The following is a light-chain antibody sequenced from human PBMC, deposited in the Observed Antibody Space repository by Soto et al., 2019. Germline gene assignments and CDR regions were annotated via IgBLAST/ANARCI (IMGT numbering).Light chain of an antibody. CDR2: DVS. Sequence: DIQMTQSPSTLSASVGERVTITCRASQSVSNWLAWYQQKPGKAXKLLIYDVSSLESGVPSRFGGSGSGTDFSLTISSLQPEDSANYYCQQSYSPPPITFGQGTRLEIK. CDR1: QSVSNW. V-gene: IGKV1-39*01. CDR3: QQSYSPPPIT. J-gene: IGKJ5*01.